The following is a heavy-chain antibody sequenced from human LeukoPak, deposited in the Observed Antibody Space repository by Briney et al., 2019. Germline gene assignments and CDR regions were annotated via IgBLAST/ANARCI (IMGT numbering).Heavy chain of an antibody. CDR3: VREILYCSGGSCYRGPFDN. CDR2: IFHRGGT. V-gene: IGHV4-30-4*01. CDR1: NDSISSGDYY. Sequence: TLSLTCTVFNDSISSGDYYWNWIRQPPGKGLEWIGYIFHRGGTSYNPSLKSRILFSVDTSQNQFSLKLNSVTDADTAVYYCVREILYCSGGSCYRGPFDNWGQGTLVTVSA. J-gene: IGHJ4*02. D-gene: IGHD2-15*01.